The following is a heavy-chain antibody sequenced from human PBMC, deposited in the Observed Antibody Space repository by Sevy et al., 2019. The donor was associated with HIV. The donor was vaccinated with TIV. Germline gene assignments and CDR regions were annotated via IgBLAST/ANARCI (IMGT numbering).Heavy chain of an antibody. V-gene: IGHV3-74*01. CDR2: INSDGGIT. J-gene: IGHJ6*03. Sequence: GGSLRLSCAASGFTFTNYWMHWVRQAPGKGLVWVSRINSDGGITTYADSVKGRFTISRDNAKNTLYLQMNSLRAEDTAVDYCVDYDFWSGSSEYYMDVWGKGTTVTVSS. CDR3: VDYDFWSGSSEYYMDV. D-gene: IGHD3-3*01. CDR1: GFTFTNYW.